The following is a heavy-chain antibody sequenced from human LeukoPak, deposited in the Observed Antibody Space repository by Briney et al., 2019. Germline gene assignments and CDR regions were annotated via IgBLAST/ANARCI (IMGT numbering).Heavy chain of an antibody. CDR3: ARGDYGGDYFDY. D-gene: IGHD4-23*01. Sequence: GGSLRLSCEVSGFTFSDHYMSWIRQAPGRRLEWVSYISSGSTYTNYADSVEGRFTITRDNAKNSLYLQMNSLRAEDTAVYYCARGDYGGDYFDYWGQGTLVTVSS. CDR1: GFTFSDHY. J-gene: IGHJ4*02. V-gene: IGHV3-11*05. CDR2: ISSGSTYT.